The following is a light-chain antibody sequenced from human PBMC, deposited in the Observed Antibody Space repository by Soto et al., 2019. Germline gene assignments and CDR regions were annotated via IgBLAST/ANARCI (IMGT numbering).Light chain of an antibody. V-gene: IGKV1-5*01. CDR2: DAS. CDR3: HQYNSYWT. J-gene: IGKJ1*01. Sequence: DIKMSQSPSTLSASLGESVTITCRDSQSISSWLARYQQKPGKAPKLLIYDASSLESGVTSRFSGSGTGTEFTLSIRSLQPDAFSYCYCHQYNSYWTFGQGTKVEIK. CDR1: QSISSW.